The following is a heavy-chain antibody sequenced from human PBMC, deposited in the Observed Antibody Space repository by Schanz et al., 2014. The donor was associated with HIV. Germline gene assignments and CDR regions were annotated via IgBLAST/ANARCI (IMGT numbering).Heavy chain of an antibody. V-gene: IGHV1-2*02. D-gene: IGHD3-10*01. CDR3: ARDGRLDYFGSGSYYNSNGMDV. CDR2: INPNSGGT. Sequence: QVQLVQSGAEVKKPGSSVKVSCKASGGTFSSYAISWVRQAPGQGLEWMGWINPNSGGTNYAQKFQGRVTMTRDTSISTAYMELRSLRSDDTAVYYCARDGRLDYFGSGSYYNSNGMDVWGQGTTVTVSS. J-gene: IGHJ6*02. CDR1: GGTFSSYA.